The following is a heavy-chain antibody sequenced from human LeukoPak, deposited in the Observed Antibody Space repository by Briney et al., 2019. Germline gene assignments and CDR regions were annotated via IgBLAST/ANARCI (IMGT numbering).Heavy chain of an antibody. V-gene: IGHV3-48*02. D-gene: IGHD6-13*01. Sequence: GGSLRLSCAASGFTFSGYAMNWVRQAPGKGLEWVSYISTSSDTMYYADSVKGRFTISRDNAKNSVYLQMNSLRDEDTAVYYCARGYGYISSWYYFDYWGQGTLVTVSS. CDR3: ARGYGYISSWYYFDY. CDR2: ISTSSDTM. J-gene: IGHJ4*02. CDR1: GFTFSGYA.